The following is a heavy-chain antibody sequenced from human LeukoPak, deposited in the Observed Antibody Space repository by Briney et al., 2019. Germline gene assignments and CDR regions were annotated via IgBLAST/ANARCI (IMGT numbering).Heavy chain of an antibody. CDR2: IYYSGST. Sequence: SETLSLTCTVSGGSISSYYWSWIRQPPGKGLEWIGYIYYSGSTNYNPSLKSRVTISVDTSKNQFSLKLSSVTAADTAVYFCARDEGSAYPFDYWGQGTLVTVSS. D-gene: IGHD3-22*01. CDR1: GGSISSYY. J-gene: IGHJ4*02. V-gene: IGHV4-59*12. CDR3: ARDEGSAYPFDY.